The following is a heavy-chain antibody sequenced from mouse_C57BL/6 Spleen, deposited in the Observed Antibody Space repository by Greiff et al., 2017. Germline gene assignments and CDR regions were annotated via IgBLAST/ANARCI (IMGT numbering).Heavy chain of an antibody. J-gene: IGHJ3*01. CDR3: ANYYGSSRGFAY. D-gene: IGHD1-1*01. CDR2: IYPGDGDT. V-gene: IGHV1-82*01. Sequence: VQLVESGPELVKPGASVKISCKASGYAFSSSWMNWVKQRPGKGLEWIGRIYPGDGDTNYNGKFKGKATLTADKSSSTAYMQLSSLTSEDAAVDFCANYYGSSRGFAYWGQGTLVTVSA. CDR1: GYAFSSSW.